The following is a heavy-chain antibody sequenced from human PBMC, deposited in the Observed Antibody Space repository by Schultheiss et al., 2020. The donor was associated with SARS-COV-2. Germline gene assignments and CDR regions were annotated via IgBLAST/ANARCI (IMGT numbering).Heavy chain of an antibody. CDR3: ARDRGGAPADFDY. V-gene: IGHV1-2*02. CDR2: INSNSGGT. D-gene: IGHD3-10*01. J-gene: IGHJ4*02. Sequence: ASVKVSCKASGYTFIDYYMHWVRQAPGQGLEWMGWINSNSGGTNYAQKFQGRVTMTRDTSISTAYMELRSLRSDDTAVYYCARDRGGAPADFDYWGQGTLVTVSS. CDR1: GYTFIDYY.